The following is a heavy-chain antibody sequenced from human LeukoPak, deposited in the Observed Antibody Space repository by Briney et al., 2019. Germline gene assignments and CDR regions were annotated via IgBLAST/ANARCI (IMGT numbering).Heavy chain of an antibody. V-gene: IGHV4-59*08. CDR1: GGSISSYY. D-gene: IGHD6-13*01. CDR2: IYYSGST. J-gene: IGHJ5*02. Sequence: SETLSLTCTVSGGSISSYYWSWIQQPPGKGLEWIGYIYYSGSTNYNPSLKSRVTISVDTSKNQFSLKLSSVTAADTAVYYCARHGSSSWYREGFGWFDPWGQGTLVTVSS. CDR3: ARHGSSSWYREGFGWFDP.